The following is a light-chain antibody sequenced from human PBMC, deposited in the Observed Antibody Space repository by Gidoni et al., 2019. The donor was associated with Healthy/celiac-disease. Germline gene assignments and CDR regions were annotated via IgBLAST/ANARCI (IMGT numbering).Light chain of an antibody. V-gene: IGKV4-1*01. CDR2: WAS. CDR1: QSVLYSSNNKNY. J-gene: IGKJ1*01. CDR3: QQYYSTPRT. Sequence: IVLTQSPDSLAVSLGERATINCKSSQSVLYSSNNKNYLAWYQQKPGQPPKLLIYWASTWESGVPDRFSGSGSGTDFTLTISSLQAEDVAVYYCQQYYSTPRTFGQGTKVEIK.